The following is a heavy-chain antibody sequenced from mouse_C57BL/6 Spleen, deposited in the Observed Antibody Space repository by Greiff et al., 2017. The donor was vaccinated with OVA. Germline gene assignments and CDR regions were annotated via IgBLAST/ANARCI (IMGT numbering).Heavy chain of an antibody. CDR2: IWWDDDK. V-gene: IGHV8-8*01. Sequence: QVTLKECGPGILQPSQTLSLTCSFSGFSLSTFGMGVGWIRQPSGKGLEWLAHIWWDDDKYYNPALKSRLTISKDTSKNQVFLKIANVDTADTATYYCARTNSSGYYYAMDYWGQGTSVTVSS. J-gene: IGHJ4*01. CDR1: GFSLSTFGMG. CDR3: ARTNSSGYYYAMDY. D-gene: IGHD3-2*02.